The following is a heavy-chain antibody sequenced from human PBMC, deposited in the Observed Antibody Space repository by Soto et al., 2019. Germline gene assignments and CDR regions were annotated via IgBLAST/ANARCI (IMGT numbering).Heavy chain of an antibody. CDR2: IYYSGST. Sequence: QVQLQESGPGLVKPSQTLSLTCTVSGGSISSGGYYWSWIRQHPGKGLEWIGYIYYSGSTYHNPSLNSGVTISVDTPKHQFSLKLSSVTAADTAVYYCARGLDYYDSSGLDYWGQGTLVTVSS. CDR1: GGSISSGGYY. V-gene: IGHV4-31*03. D-gene: IGHD3-22*01. CDR3: ARGLDYYDSSGLDY. J-gene: IGHJ4*02.